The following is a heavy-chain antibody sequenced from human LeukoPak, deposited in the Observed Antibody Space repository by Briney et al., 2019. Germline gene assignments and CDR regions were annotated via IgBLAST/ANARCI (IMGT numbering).Heavy chain of an antibody. CDR3: ARELPREVTLDY. CDR1: GFTFISYG. D-gene: IGHD2-21*02. CDR2: INNGGSDM. V-gene: IGHV3-74*01. Sequence: GGSLRLPCAASGFTFISYGMQWVRQAPGEGLVWVSRINNGGSDMSYADSVKGRFTISRDNAKNTLYLQMKSLRAEDTAVYYCARELPREVTLDYWGQGTPVTVSS. J-gene: IGHJ4*01.